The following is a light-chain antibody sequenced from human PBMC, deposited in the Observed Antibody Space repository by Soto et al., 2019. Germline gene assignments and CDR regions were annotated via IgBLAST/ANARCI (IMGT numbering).Light chain of an antibody. CDR2: AAS. CDR3: LHDYNYPRT. Sequence: AIQMTQSPSSLSASVGDRVTITCRASQGISSELAWYQQKPGKAPNLLIYAASTLQSGVPSRFSGSGSGTEFTLTISSLQPEDFATYYCLHDYNYPRTFGQGTRVEVK. CDR1: QGISSE. V-gene: IGKV1-6*01. J-gene: IGKJ1*01.